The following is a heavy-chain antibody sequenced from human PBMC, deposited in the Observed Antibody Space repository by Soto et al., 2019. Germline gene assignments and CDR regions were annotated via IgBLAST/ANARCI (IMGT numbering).Heavy chain of an antibody. D-gene: IGHD6-19*01. CDR1: GYSFTSYW. V-gene: IGHV5-51*01. J-gene: IGHJ6*02. Sequence: GESLKISGKGSGYSFTSYWIGWVRQMPGKGLEWMGIIYPGDSDTRYSPSFQGQVTISADKSISTAYLQWSSLKASDTAMYYCARSRRGAYSSGWYSPSGYYNYGIDVWGQGTKVTVSS. CDR2: IYPGDSDT. CDR3: ARSRRGAYSSGWYSPSGYYNYGIDV.